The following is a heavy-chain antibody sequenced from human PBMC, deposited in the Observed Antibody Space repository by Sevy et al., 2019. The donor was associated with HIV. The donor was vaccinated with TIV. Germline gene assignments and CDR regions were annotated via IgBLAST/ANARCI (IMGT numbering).Heavy chain of an antibody. Sequence: GGSLRLSCAASGFTFSNARMSWVRQAPGKGLEWVGRIKSKTDGGKTAYAAPVKCRFTISRDDSKNTLYLQMNRLKTEDTAIYYCTTDSEKRGLSALLDYWGQGTLVTVSS. CDR2: IKSKTDGGKT. J-gene: IGHJ4*02. D-gene: IGHD3-10*01. CDR3: TTDSEKRGLSALLDY. CDR1: GFTFSNAR. V-gene: IGHV3-15*01.